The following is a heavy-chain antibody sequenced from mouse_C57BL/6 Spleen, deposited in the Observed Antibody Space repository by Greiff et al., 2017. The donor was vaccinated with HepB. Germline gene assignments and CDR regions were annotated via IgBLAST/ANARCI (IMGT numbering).Heavy chain of an antibody. CDR1: GFTFSDYG. CDR2: ISSGSSTI. D-gene: IGHD6-1*01. CDR3: ASASYYAMDY. Sequence: EVMLVESGGGLVKPGGSLKLSCAASGFTFSDYGMHWVRQAPEKGLEWVAYISSGSSTIYYADTVKGRFTISRDNAKNTLFLQMTSLGSEDTAMYYCASASYYAMDYWGQGTSVTVSS. J-gene: IGHJ4*01. V-gene: IGHV5-17*01.